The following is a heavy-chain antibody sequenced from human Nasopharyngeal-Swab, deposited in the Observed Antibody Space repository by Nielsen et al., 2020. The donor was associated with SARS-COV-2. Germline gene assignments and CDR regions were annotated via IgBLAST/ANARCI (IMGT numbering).Heavy chain of an antibody. Sequence: SLKISCAASGFTFDDYTMHWVRQAPGKGLEWVGSIRWNSETIGYADSVKGRFTISRDNAQNSLFLQMNSLRVEDTALYYCAKGRGYSASWSLDYWGQGTLVTVSS. V-gene: IGHV3-9*01. CDR1: GFTFDDYT. J-gene: IGHJ4*02. CDR2: IRWNSETI. CDR3: AKGRGYSASWSLDY. D-gene: IGHD6-13*01.